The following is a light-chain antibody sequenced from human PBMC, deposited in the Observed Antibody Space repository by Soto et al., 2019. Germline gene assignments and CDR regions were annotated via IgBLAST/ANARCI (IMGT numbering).Light chain of an antibody. CDR1: QSVTHNN. Sequence: EIVMTQSPTTLSVSPGETANLSCRASQSVTHNNLAWYQQKPGQAPRLLVYGASIRATGIPARFSGSGSGTDFTLTISSLQSEDFAVYYCQQYDNSPPIFTFGPGTTVDSK. CDR3: QQYDNSPPIFT. J-gene: IGKJ3*01. CDR2: GAS. V-gene: IGKV3-15*01.